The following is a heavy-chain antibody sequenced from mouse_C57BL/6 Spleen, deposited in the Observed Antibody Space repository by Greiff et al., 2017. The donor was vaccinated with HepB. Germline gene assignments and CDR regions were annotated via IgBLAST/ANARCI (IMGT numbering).Heavy chain of an antibody. CDR1: GFTFSSYA. J-gene: IGHJ3*01. D-gene: IGHD2-4*01. Sequence: EVKLMESGGGLVKPGGSLKLSCAASGFTFSSYAMSWVRQTPEKRLEWVATISDGGSYTYYPDNVKGRFTISRDNAKNNLYLQMSHLKSEDTAMYYCAREGSDYDLAYWGQRTLVTVSA. CDR2: ISDGGSYT. CDR3: AREGSDYDLAY. V-gene: IGHV5-4*01.